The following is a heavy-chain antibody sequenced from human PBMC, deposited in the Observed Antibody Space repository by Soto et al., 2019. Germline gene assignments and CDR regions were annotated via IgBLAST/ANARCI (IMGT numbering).Heavy chain of an antibody. V-gene: IGHV3-21*01. J-gene: IGHJ6*03. CDR3: ARGCVTMVRGVIISFRYYYMDV. CDR1: GFTFSSYS. D-gene: IGHD3-10*01. Sequence: GGSLRLSCAASGFTFSSYSMNWVRQAPGKGLEWVSSISSSSSYIYYADSVKGRFTISRDNAKNSLYLQMNSLRAEDTAVYYCARGCVTMVRGVIISFRYYYMDVWGKGTTVTVSS. CDR2: ISSSSSYI.